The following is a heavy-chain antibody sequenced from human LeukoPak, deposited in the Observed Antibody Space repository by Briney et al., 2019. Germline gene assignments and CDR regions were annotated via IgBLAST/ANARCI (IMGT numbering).Heavy chain of an antibody. CDR1: GFTVSSNY. Sequence: GGSLRLPCAASGFTVSSNYMSWVRQAPGKGLEWVSVNYSGCSPYYADSVNGRFTISRDNSKNTLYLQMNSLRAEDTAVYYCARDFGWGIAARRRAFDIWGQGTMVTVSS. D-gene: IGHD6-6*01. CDR3: ARDFGWGIAARRRAFDI. V-gene: IGHV3-66*01. J-gene: IGHJ3*02. CDR2: NYSGCSP.